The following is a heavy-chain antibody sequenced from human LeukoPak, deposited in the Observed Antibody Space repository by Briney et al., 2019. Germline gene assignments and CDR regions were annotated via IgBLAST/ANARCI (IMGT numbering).Heavy chain of an antibody. CDR3: ARDPAKRTIDP. V-gene: IGHV1-69*04. CDR2: IIPILGIA. CDR1: GGTFSSYA. J-gene: IGHJ5*02. Sequence: GASVKVSCKASGGTFSSYAISWVRQAPGQGLEWMGRIIPILGIANYAQKFQGRVTITADKSTSTAYMELSSLRSEDTAVYYCARDPAKRTIDPWGQGTLVTVSS.